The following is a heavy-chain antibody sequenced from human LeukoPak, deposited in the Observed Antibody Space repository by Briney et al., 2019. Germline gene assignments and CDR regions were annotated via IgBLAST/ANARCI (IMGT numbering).Heavy chain of an antibody. J-gene: IGHJ3*02. CDR3: AKGRWFGELSAFDI. CDR2: ISWNSGGI. CDR1: GFTFDDYA. V-gene: IGHV3-9*01. D-gene: IGHD3-10*01. Sequence: PGGSLRLSCAASGFTFDDYAMHWVRQAPGKGLEWVSGISWNSGGIGYADSVKGRFTISRDNAKNSLYLQMNSLRAEDTALYYCAKGRWFGELSAFDIWGQGTMVTVSS.